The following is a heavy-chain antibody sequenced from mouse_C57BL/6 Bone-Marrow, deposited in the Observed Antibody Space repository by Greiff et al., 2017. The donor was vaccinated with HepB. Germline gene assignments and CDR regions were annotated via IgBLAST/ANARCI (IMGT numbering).Heavy chain of an antibody. CDR3: AREGTGTSWYFDV. J-gene: IGHJ1*03. V-gene: IGHV1-18*01. CDR2: INPNNGGT. D-gene: IGHD4-1*01. CDR1: GYTFTDYN. Sequence: EVKLQESGPELVKPGASVKIPCKASGYTFTDYNMDWVKQSHGKSLEWIGDINPNNGGTIYNQKFKGKATLTVDKSSSTAYMELRSLTSEDTAVYYCAREGTGTSWYFDVWGTGTTVTVSS.